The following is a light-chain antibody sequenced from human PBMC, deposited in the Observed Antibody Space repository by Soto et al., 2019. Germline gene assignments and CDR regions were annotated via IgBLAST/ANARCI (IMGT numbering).Light chain of an antibody. V-gene: IGLV2-14*01. CDR2: DVS. CDR3: SSYTSSSTLVV. CDR1: NSDVGGYNY. Sequence: QSALTQPASVSGSPGQSITISCTGTNSDVGGYNYVSWYRQHPGKAPKLMIYDVSNRPSGVSNRFSGSKSGNTASLTISGLQAEDEADYYCSSYTSSSTLVVFGGGTQLTVL. J-gene: IGLJ2*01.